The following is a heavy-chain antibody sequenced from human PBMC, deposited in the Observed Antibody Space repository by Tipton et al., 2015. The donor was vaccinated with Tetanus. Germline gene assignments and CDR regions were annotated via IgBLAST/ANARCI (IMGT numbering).Heavy chain of an antibody. D-gene: IGHD3-3*01. CDR1: GHDSRSYW. V-gene: IGHV5-51*01. CDR3: ARHFGEMLYAPFRFGP. CDR2: VYPGDSDA. Sequence: QLVQSGAEVRKAGESLKISCKVSGHDSRSYWISWVRQMPGKGLEWMGIVYPGDSDATYSPSFQGQVTMSVDRSTATAYLQWGSLKASGTAIYYCARHFGEMLYAPFRFGPWGQGTLVTVSS. J-gene: IGHJ5*02.